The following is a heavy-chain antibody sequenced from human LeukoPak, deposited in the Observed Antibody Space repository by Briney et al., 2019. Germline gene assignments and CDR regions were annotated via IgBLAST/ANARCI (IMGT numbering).Heavy chain of an antibody. J-gene: IGHJ1*01. D-gene: IGHD6-6*01. CDR1: GFTVSSNY. CDR2: IYSGGST. CDR3: ARVPMIAARPRYFQH. V-gene: IGHV3-66*01. Sequence: GGSLRLSCAASGFTVSSNYMSWVRQAPGKGLEWVSVIYSGGSTYYADSVKGRFTISRDNSKNTLYLQMNSLRAEDTAVYYCARVPMIAARPRYFQHWGQGTLVTVSS.